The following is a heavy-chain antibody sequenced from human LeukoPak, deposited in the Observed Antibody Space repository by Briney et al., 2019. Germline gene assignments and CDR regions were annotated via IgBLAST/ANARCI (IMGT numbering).Heavy chain of an antibody. CDR1: GFTFSSYA. D-gene: IGHD6-13*01. CDR2: ISGSGGST. V-gene: IGHV3-23*01. CDR3: AKDMDSSSWYGEVVHASDI. Sequence: PGGSLRLSCAASGFTFSSYAMSWVRQAPGKGLEWVSAISGSGGSTYYADSVKGRFTISRDNSKNTLYLQMNSLRAEDTAVYYCAKDMDSSSWYGEVVHASDIWGQGTMVTVSS. J-gene: IGHJ3*02.